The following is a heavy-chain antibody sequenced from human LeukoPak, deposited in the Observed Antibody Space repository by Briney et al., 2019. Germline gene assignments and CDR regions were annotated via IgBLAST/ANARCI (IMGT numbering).Heavy chain of an antibody. Sequence: SETLSLTCTVSGYSISSGYYWGWIRQPPGKGLEWIGSIYHSGSTYYNPSLKSRVTISVDTSKNQFSLKLSSVTAADTAVYYCARVPKVYYDFWSGYWDAFDIWGQGTMVTVSS. J-gene: IGHJ3*02. V-gene: IGHV4-38-2*02. CDR2: IYHSGST. CDR1: GYSISSGYY. D-gene: IGHD3-3*01. CDR3: ARVPKVYYDFWSGYWDAFDI.